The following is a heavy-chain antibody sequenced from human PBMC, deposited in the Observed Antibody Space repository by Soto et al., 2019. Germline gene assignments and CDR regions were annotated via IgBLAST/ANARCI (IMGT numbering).Heavy chain of an antibody. D-gene: IGHD1-1*01. CDR3: AKAGGTTYNYYGVEV. CDR2: ISYDGSEK. V-gene: IGHV3-30*18. J-gene: IGHJ6*01. CDR1: GFTFSSYG. Sequence: PGGSLRLSCAVSGFTFSSYGMHWVRQAPVKGLEWVAFISYDGSEKYYADSVKGRFTISRDNSKNTLYLQMNSLRAEDTAVFYCAKAGGTTYNYYGVEVWGQGTTVTVSS.